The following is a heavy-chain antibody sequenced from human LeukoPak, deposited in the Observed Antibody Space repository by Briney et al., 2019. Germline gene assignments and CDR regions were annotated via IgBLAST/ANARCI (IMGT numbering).Heavy chain of an antibody. D-gene: IGHD2-15*01. Sequence: ASVKVSCKASGGTFSSYAISWVRQAPGQGLEWMGGIIPIFGTANYAQKFQGRVTITADESTSTAYMEPSSLRSEDTAVYYCARDAIVARGNWFDPWGQGTLVTVSS. CDR2: IIPIFGTA. J-gene: IGHJ5*02. CDR3: ARDAIVARGNWFDP. V-gene: IGHV1-69*13. CDR1: GGTFSSYA.